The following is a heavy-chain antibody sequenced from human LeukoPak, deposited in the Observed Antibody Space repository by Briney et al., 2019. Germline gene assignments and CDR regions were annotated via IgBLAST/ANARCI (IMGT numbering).Heavy chain of an antibody. CDR3: AKDPFNYNYQNWFDP. D-gene: IGHD5-24*01. V-gene: IGHV3-23*01. Sequence: GGSLRLSCVVSGFTFSGYGMSWVRQAPGKGLEWVSAISGSGDGTYYAGSVKGRFTISRDNSKNTLYLQMNSLRAEDMAVYYCAKDPFNYNYQNWFDPWGQGTLVTVSS. CDR2: ISGSGDGT. CDR1: GFTFSGYG. J-gene: IGHJ5*02.